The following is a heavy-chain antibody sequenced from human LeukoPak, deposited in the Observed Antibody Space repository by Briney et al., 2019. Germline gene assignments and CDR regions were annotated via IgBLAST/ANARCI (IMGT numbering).Heavy chain of an antibody. CDR2: INSDGSST. D-gene: IGHD2-2*02. Sequence: GGSLRLSCAASRFTFSTYWMHWVRQAPGKGLVWVSRINSDGSSTGYADSVKGRFTISRNNAKNTLYLQMNSLRAEDTAVYYCARGSNYCSSISCHMNDWGQGTLVTVSS. J-gene: IGHJ4*02. CDR1: RFTFSTYW. CDR3: ARGSNYCSSISCHMND. V-gene: IGHV3-74*01.